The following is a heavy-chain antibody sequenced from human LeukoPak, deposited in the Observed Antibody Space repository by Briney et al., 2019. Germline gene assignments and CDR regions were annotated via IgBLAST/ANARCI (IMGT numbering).Heavy chain of an antibody. CDR2: IRSKIYTGAT. D-gene: IGHD3-3*01. Sequence: GGSLRLSCTTSGFTFGSYGMSWFRQAPGRGLEWVSFIRSKIYTGATDYAASVKGRFVISRDDSESIAYLQMNSLKTEDTAVYYCTTDYGIETQPLFGFWGQGTLVTVSS. CDR1: GFTFGSYG. CDR3: TTDYGIETQPLFGF. J-gene: IGHJ4*02. V-gene: IGHV3-49*03.